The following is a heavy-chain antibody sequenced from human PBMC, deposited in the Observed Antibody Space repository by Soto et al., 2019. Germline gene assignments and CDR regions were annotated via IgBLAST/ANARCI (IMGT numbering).Heavy chain of an antibody. CDR1: GFTFSNYG. J-gene: IGHJ6*02. CDR3: AKLDEGGLQYAYYAMVF. Sequence: GGSLRLSCVASGFTFSNYGMHWVRQAPGKGLEWVAVISYDGSNKYYADSVKGRFTISRDNSKNTLYLQMTSLRTEDTALYYCAKLDEGGLQYAYYAMVFWGQGTTVTVSS. D-gene: IGHD2-15*01. CDR2: ISYDGSNK. V-gene: IGHV3-30*18.